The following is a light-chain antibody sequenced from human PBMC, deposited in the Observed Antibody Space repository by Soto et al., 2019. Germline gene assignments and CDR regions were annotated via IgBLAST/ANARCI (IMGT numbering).Light chain of an antibody. J-gene: IGKJ1*01. CDR1: QDVGRY. V-gene: IGKV1-8*01. CDR2: GAS. CDR3: QHYKNYPWT. Sequence: AIRMTQSPSSLSASAGDRVAIACRASQDVGRYLASYQQKPGQAPKLLIYGASTLQSGVPSRFSGGGSGTDFTLTISCLQSEDFATYYCQHYKNYPWTFGQGTKVEIK.